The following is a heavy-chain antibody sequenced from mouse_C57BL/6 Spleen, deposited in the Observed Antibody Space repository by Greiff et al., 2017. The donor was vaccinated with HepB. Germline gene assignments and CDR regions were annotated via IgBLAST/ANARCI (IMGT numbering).Heavy chain of an antibody. V-gene: IGHV1-53*01. Sequence: VQLQQPGTELVKPGASVKLSCKASGYTFTSYWMHWVKQRPGQGLEWIGNINPSNGGTNYNEKFKSKATLTVDKSSSTAYMQLSSLTSEDSAVYYCAIGIGSSYWYFDVWGTGTTVTVSS. J-gene: IGHJ1*03. CDR2: INPSNGGT. CDR3: AIGIGSSYWYFDV. CDR1: GYTFTSYW. D-gene: IGHD1-1*01.